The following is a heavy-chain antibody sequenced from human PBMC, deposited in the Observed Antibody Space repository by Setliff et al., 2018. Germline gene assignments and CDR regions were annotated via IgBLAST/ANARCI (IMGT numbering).Heavy chain of an antibody. CDR3: AKELAVAGSCIDY. J-gene: IGHJ4*02. V-gene: IGHV3-30*18. D-gene: IGHD6-19*01. CDR2: ISKDDTKK. Sequence: GGSLRLSCAASGFTFSPYIIHWVRQAPGKGLEWVALISKDDTKKYLADSVKGRFTISRDISKNTLYLQMNNLRAEDTAVYYCAKELAVAGSCIDYWGQGTLVTVSS. CDR1: GFTFSPYI.